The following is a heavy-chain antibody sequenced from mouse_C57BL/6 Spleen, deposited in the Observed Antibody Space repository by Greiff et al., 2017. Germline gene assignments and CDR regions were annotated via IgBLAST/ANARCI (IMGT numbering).Heavy chain of an antibody. CDR3: ALDSSGSSSAY. CDR1: GYTFTDYY. D-gene: IGHD3-2*02. CDR2: INPNNGGT. Sequence: EVQLQQSGPELVKPGASVKISCKASGYTFTDYYMNWVKQSHGKSLEWIGDINPNNGGTSYNQKFKGKATLTVDKSSSTAYMELRSLTSEDSAVYYCALDSSGSSSAYWGQGTLVTVSA. J-gene: IGHJ3*01. V-gene: IGHV1-26*01.